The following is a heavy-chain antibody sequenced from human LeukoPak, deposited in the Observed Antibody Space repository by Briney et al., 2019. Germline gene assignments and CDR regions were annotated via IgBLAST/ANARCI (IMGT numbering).Heavy chain of an antibody. CDR1: GGSISSGDYY. V-gene: IGHV4-30-4*01. Sequence: SQTLSLTCTVSGGSISSGDYYWSWIRQPPGKGLEWIGYIYYSGSTYYNPSLKSRVTISVDMSKNQFSLKLSSVTAADTAVYYCARVGDYGDYPMDWGQGTLVTVSS. D-gene: IGHD4-17*01. CDR3: ARVGDYGDYPMD. CDR2: IYYSGST. J-gene: IGHJ4*02.